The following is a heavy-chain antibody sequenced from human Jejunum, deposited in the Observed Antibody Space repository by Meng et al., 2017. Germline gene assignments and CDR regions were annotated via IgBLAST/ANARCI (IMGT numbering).Heavy chain of an antibody. V-gene: IGHV5-51*01. CDR1: GYSFSNYW. CDR2: ISPGCFYT. D-gene: IGHD1-14*01. CDR3: AIRRAITGGSFDY. J-gene: IGHJ4*02. Sequence: GESLKISCKGSGYSFSNYWFGCVRQLPGKGLEWITLISPGCFYTRYSPSFQGQVTISVDKSISTAYLQWSSLKASDTAIYYCAIRRAITGGSFDYWGQGTLVTVSS.